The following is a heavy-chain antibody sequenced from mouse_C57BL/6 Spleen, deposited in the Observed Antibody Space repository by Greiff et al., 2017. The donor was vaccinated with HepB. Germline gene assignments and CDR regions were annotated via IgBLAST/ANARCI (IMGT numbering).Heavy chain of an antibody. CDR2: IDPETGGT. J-gene: IGHJ3*01. Sequence: QVQLQQSGAELVRPGASVTLSCKASGYTFTDYEMHWVKQTPGHGLEWIGAIDPETGGTAYNQKFKGKAILTADKSSSTAYMELRSLTSEDSAVYYCTRGGLLRSEAWFAYWGQGTLVTVSA. V-gene: IGHV1-15*01. CDR3: TRGGLLRSEAWFAY. D-gene: IGHD1-1*01. CDR1: GYTFTDYE.